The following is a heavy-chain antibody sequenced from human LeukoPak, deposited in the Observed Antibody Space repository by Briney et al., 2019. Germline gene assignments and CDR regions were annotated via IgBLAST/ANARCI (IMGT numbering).Heavy chain of an antibody. V-gene: IGHV3-7*05. D-gene: IGHD6-13*01. CDR1: GFTFNSYW. CDR3: ARGAAGAFDC. Sequence: GGSLRLSCAASGFTFNSYWMTWGRRAPGKGLEWVANIMPDGSEKSYVDSVKGRFTISRDNAKNSLCLQMNSLRAEDTAVYYCARGAAGAFDCWGQGTLVTVSS. CDR2: IMPDGSEK. J-gene: IGHJ4*02.